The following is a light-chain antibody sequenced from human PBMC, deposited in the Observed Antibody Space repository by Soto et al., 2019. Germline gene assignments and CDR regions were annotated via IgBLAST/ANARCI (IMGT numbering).Light chain of an antibody. CDR1: SSDVGGYNY. CDR3: SSYTTSNTRQIV. V-gene: IGLV2-14*01. J-gene: IGLJ1*01. Sequence: QSVLTQPASVSGSPGQSITISCTGTSSDVGGYNYVSWYQQHPGKAPKFMIYDVSNRPSGVSNRFSGSKSGNTASLTISGLQAEDEADYYCSSYTTSNTRQIVFGTGTKLTLL. CDR2: DVS.